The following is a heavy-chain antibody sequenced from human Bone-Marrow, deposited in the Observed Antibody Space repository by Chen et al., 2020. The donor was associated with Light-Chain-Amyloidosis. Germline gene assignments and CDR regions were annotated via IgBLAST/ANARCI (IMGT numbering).Heavy chain of an antibody. CDR1: NGAFGDDY. J-gene: IGHJ5*02. CDR2: INHSGSA. D-gene: IGHD5-12*01. V-gene: IGHV4-34*01. Sequence: QVELQQWGAGLLKPSETLSLTCGIHNGAFGDDYWTWIRQPPGKGLQWNAEINHSGSANYNSSLKSRTTISVDKSKNQFSLRMISVTAADTAVYYCARYEPHFSDSIISGYTAWGQGTSVTVSS. CDR3: ARYEPHFSDSIISGYTA.